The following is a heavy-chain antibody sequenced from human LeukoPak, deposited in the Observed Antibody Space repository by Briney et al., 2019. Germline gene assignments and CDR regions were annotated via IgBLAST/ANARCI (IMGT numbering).Heavy chain of an antibody. CDR2: ISSGVISSGGDPI. J-gene: IGHJ4*02. Sequence: PGGSLRPSCAASGFTFTNYAMNWVRQPPGKGLEWISYISSGVISSGGDPIHYADSVRGRFTISRDNAKNSLYLQMDSLRDDDTAVYFCARWLGGSFFDSWGQGTLVTVS. D-gene: IGHD2-15*01. CDR1: GFTFTNYA. V-gene: IGHV3-48*02. CDR3: ARWLGGSFFDS.